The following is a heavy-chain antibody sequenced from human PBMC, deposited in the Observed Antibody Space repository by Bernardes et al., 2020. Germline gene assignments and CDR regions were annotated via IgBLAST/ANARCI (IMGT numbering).Heavy chain of an antibody. CDR1: GFTFGDYA. CDR3: TRDYNGSGSYYSLFFDY. CDR2: IRSKAYGGTT. J-gene: IGHJ4*02. Sequence: GGSLRLSCTASGFTFGDYAMSWFRQAPGKGLEWVGFIRSKAYGGTTEYAASVKGRFTISRDDSKSIAYLQMNSLKTEDTAVYYCTRDYNGSGSYYSLFFDYWGQGTLVTVSS. V-gene: IGHV3-49*03. D-gene: IGHD3-10*01.